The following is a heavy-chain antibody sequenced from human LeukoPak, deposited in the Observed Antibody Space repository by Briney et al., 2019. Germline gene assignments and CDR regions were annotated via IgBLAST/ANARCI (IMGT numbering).Heavy chain of an antibody. CDR3: AKDSSSWYGWCDP. V-gene: IGHV3-30*18. CDR1: GFTFSSYG. Sequence: GGSLRLSCAASGFTFSSYGMHWVRQAPGKGLEWVAVISYDGSNKYYADSVKGRFTISRDNSKNTLYLQMNSLRAEDTAVYYCAKDSSSWYGWCDPWGQGTLVTVSS. J-gene: IGHJ5*02. D-gene: IGHD6-13*01. CDR2: ISYDGSNK.